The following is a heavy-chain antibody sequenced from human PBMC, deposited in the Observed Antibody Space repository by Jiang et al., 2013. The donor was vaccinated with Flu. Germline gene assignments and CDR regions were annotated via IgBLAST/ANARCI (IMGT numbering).Heavy chain of an antibody. Sequence: GAEVKKPGESLKISCKGSGYSFTSYWIAWARQMPGKGLEWMGIIYPGDSDARYSPSFQGQVSISADKSISTAYLQWSSLKASDTAMYYCTTRYEFDENTYDHWGQGTLVTVSS. CDR2: IYPGDSDA. V-gene: IGHV5-51*03. J-gene: IGHJ4*02. CDR3: TTRYEFDENTYDH. D-gene: IGHD3-3*01. CDR1: GYSFTSYW.